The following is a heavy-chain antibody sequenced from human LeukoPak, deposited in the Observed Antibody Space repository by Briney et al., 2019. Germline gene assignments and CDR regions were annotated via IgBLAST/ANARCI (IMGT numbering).Heavy chain of an antibody. CDR1: GDSVSSNSAA. CDR3: ARSKTNRAVRGVIITNWFDP. Sequence: SQTLSLTCAISGDSVSSNSAAWNWIRQSPSRGLEWLGRTYCRSKWYNDYAVSVKSRITINPDTSKNQFSLQLNSVTPEDTAVYYCARSKTNRAVRGVIITNWFDPWGQGTLVTVSS. V-gene: IGHV6-1*01. D-gene: IGHD3-10*01. CDR2: TYCRSKWYN. J-gene: IGHJ5*02.